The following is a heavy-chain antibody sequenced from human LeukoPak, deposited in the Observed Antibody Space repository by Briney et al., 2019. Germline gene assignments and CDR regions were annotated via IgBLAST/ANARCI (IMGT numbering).Heavy chain of an antibody. CDR1: GFTVSDYY. J-gene: IGHJ4*02. Sequence: GGSLRLSCEASGFTVSDYYMNWVRQAPGKGLEWVSYISSSSSIYYGDSVKGRFTMSRDNAKNSLYLQMNSLRAEDTAVYYCAREYSSSSGRCFDSWGQGTLVTVSS. CDR2: ISSSSSI. V-gene: IGHV3-69-1*02. D-gene: IGHD6-6*01. CDR3: AREYSSSSGRCFDS.